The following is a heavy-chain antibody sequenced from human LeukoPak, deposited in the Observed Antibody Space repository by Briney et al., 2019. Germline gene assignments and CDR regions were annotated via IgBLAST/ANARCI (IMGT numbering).Heavy chain of an antibody. V-gene: IGHV3-53*01. Sequence: PGGSLRLSCAASGFTVSSNYMSWVRQAPGKGPEWVSVIYSGGFTYYADSVKGRFTISRDNSKNTLYLQMNSLRAEDTAVYYCARTGNPATGDYWGQGTLVTVSS. CDR1: GFTVSSNY. J-gene: IGHJ4*02. D-gene: IGHD1-1*01. CDR3: ARTGNPATGDY. CDR2: IYSGGFT.